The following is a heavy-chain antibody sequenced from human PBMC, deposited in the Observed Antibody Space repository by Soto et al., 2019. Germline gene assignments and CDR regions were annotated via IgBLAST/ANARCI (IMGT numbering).Heavy chain of an antibody. D-gene: IGHD4-17*01. V-gene: IGHV3-11*06. Sequence: PGGPHRLWYGASGFTYSDHDGSRIRQTPGKRLELLSCIRNISSYTHYADSVKGRFTISRDNAKNSLYLQMNSLRAEDTAVYYCASYGDYPYYFDNRGQGTLVTLSS. CDR1: GFTYSDHD. CDR2: IRNISSYT. CDR3: ASYGDYPYYFDN. J-gene: IGHJ4*02.